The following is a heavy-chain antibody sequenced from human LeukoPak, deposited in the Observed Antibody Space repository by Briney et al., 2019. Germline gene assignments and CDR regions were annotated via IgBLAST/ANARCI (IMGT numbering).Heavy chain of an antibody. CDR1: GYTFTSYG. V-gene: IGHV1-18*01. CDR3: ARDQPCDYVWGSYRYRVTTVGSYFDY. Sequence: VASVTVSCKASGYTFTSYGISWVRQAPGQGLEWMGWISAYNGNTNYAQKLQGRVTMTTDTSTSTAYMELRSLRSDDTAVYYCARDQPCDYVWGSYRYRVTTVGSYFDYWGQGTLVTVSS. CDR2: ISAYNGNT. J-gene: IGHJ4*02. D-gene: IGHD3-16*02.